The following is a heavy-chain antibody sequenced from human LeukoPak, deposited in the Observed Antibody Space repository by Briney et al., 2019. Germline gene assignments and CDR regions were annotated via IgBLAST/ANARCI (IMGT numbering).Heavy chain of an antibody. D-gene: IGHD2-15*01. Sequence: GASVKVSCKASGGTFSSYVISWVRQAPGQGLEWMGGIIPIFGTANYARKFQGRVTITTDESTSTAYMELSSLRSEDTAVYYCARGGSGGSAPFDYWGREPWSPSPQ. J-gene: IGHJ4*02. CDR1: GGTFSSYV. V-gene: IGHV1-69*05. CDR2: IIPIFGTA. CDR3: ARGGSGGSAPFDY.